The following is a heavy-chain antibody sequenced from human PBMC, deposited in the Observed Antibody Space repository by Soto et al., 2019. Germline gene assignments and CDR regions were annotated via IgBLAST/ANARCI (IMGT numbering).Heavy chain of an antibody. J-gene: IGHJ2*01. CDR1: GGSISSEDYY. D-gene: IGHD3-9*01. V-gene: IGHV4-31*03. CDR3: ARSVATGYYFDR. Sequence: QVQLQESGPGLVKPSQTLSLTCTVSGGSISSEDYYWTWIRQHPGKGLEWIGYVFYTGSPSYNPSLKSRLTISLDRAKNQFALKLTSVTAAETAVYYCARSVATGYYFDRWGRGTLVTVSS. CDR2: VFYTGSP.